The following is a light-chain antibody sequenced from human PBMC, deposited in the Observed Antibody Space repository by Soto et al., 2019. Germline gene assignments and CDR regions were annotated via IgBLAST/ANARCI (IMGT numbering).Light chain of an antibody. CDR2: GNS. V-gene: IGLV1-40*01. J-gene: IGLJ2*01. CDR3: QSSDSSLRVV. Sequence: QSVLTQPPSVSGSPGQRVTISCTGSSSNIGAGYDVHWYQQLPGTAPKLLIYGNSNRPSGVPDRFSGSKSGTSASLAISGLQAEDEADYCCQSSDSSLRVVFGGGTKLTVL. CDR1: SSNIGAGYD.